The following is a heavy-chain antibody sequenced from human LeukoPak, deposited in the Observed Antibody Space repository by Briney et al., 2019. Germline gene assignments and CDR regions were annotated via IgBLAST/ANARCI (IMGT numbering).Heavy chain of an antibody. D-gene: IGHD5-12*01. CDR3: TRQYSGGMDV. Sequence: SQILSLTCAISGDSVSSKSAAWNWIRQSPSRGLEWLGGTYYRSKWFNGYAVSVKGRITISPDTSKNHFSLQLNSVTPEDTAVYYCTRQYSGGMDVWGQGTTVTVSS. J-gene: IGHJ6*02. CDR1: GDSVSSKSAA. V-gene: IGHV6-1*01. CDR2: TYYRSKWFN.